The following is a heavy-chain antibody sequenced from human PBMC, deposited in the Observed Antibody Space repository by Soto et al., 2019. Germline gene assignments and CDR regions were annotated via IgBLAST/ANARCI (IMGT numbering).Heavy chain of an antibody. CDR2: IIPILGIA. CDR3: ATQYDFWSGFRRGSDY. Sequence: GASVKVSCKASGGTFSSYTISWVRQAPGQGLEWMGRIIPILGIANYAQKFQGRVTITADKSTSTAYMELSSLRSEDTAVYYCATQYDFWSGFRRGSDYWGQGTLVTVSS. J-gene: IGHJ4*02. V-gene: IGHV1-69*02. D-gene: IGHD3-3*01. CDR1: GGTFSSYT.